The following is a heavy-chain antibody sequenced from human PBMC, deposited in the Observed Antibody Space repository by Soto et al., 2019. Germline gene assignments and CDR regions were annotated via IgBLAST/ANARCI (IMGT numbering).Heavy chain of an antibody. CDR3: ATEGDIVATPYFDY. D-gene: IGHD5-12*01. V-gene: IGHV3-30-3*01. CDR2: ISYDGSNK. J-gene: IGHJ4*02. Sequence: QVQPVESGGGVVQPGRSLRLSCAASGFTFSSYAMHWVRQAPGKGLEWVAVISYDGSNKYYADSVKGRFTISRDNSKNTLYLQMNSLRAEDTAVYYCATEGDIVATPYFDYWGQGTLVTVSS. CDR1: GFTFSSYA.